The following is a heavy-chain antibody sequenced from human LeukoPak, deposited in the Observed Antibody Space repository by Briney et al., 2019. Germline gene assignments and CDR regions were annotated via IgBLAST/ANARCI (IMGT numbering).Heavy chain of an antibody. CDR2: ISSSGSTI. Sequence: GGSLRLSCAASGFTFRNYGMHWVRQAPGKGLEWVSYISSSGSTIYYADSVKGRFTISRDNAKNSLYLQMNSLRAEDTAVYYCARGLAAAGTFGSFFWGQGTLVTVSS. CDR3: ARGLAAAGTFGSFF. J-gene: IGHJ4*02. CDR1: GFTFRNYG. D-gene: IGHD6-13*01. V-gene: IGHV3-48*03.